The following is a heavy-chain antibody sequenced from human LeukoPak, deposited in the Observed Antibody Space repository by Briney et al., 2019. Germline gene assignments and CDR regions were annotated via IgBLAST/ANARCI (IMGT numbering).Heavy chain of an antibody. CDR3: ARDEIVGATGSFDY. Sequence: GASVKVSCKASGGTFSSYAISWVRQAPGQGLEWMGGIIPIFGTANYAQKFQGRVTITADESTSTAYMELSSLRSEDTAVYYCARDEIVGATGSFDYWGQGTLVTVSS. D-gene: IGHD1-26*01. CDR2: IIPIFGTA. V-gene: IGHV1-69*13. CDR1: GGTFSSYA. J-gene: IGHJ4*02.